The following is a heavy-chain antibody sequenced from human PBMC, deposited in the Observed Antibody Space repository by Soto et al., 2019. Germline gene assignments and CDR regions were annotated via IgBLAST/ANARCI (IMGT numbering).Heavy chain of an antibody. J-gene: IGHJ4*02. D-gene: IGHD4-17*01. V-gene: IGHV1-46*03. Sequence: GASVKVSCKASGYTFTSYYMHWVRQAPGQGLEWMGIINPSGGSTSYAQKFQGRVTMTRDTSTSTVYMELSSLRSEDTAVYYCASGLPAVLTVTTDLGYFDYWGQGTLVTVSS. CDR3: ASGLPAVLTVTTDLGYFDY. CDR1: GYTFTSYY. CDR2: INPSGGST.